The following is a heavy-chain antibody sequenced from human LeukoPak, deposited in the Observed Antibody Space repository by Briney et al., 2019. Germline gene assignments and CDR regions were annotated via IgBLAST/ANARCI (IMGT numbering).Heavy chain of an antibody. CDR2: IWYDGSNK. CDR1: GFTFSSYG. CDR3: ASLLGYCSSTSCPSYYYYGMDV. D-gene: IGHD2-2*01. J-gene: IGHJ6*02. V-gene: IGHV3-33*08. Sequence: PGGSLRLSCAASGFTFSSYGMHWVRQAPGKGLEWVAVIWYDGSNKYYADSVKGRFTISRDNSKNTLYLQMNSLRAEDTAVYYCASLLGYCSSTSCPSYYYYGMDVWGQGTTVTVSS.